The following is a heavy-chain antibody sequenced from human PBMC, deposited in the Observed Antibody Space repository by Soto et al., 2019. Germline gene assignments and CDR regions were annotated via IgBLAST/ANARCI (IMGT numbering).Heavy chain of an antibody. J-gene: IGHJ4*02. D-gene: IGHD4-17*01. CDR3: ARVSATVINPYFGY. V-gene: IGHV4-30-4*08. Sequence: SETLSLTCAVYGGSFSGYYWSWIRQPPGKGLEWIGYIYYSGSTYYNPSLKSRVTISVDTSKNQFSLKLSSVTAADTAVYYCARVSATVINPYFGYWGQGTLVTVAS. CDR1: GGSFSGYY. CDR2: IYYSGST.